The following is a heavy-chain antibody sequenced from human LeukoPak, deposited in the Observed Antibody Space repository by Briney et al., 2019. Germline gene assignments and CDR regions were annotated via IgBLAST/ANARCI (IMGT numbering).Heavy chain of an antibody. CDR3: AKDQGAEWAIAAAGTGDY. CDR1: GFTFSSYA. V-gene: IGHV3-23*01. Sequence: PGGSLRLSRAASGFTFSSYAMSWVRQAPGKGLEWVSAISGSGGSTYYADSVKGRFTISRDNSKNTLYLQMNSLRAEDTAVYYCAKDQGAEWAIAAAGTGDYWGQGTLVTVSS. J-gene: IGHJ4*02. D-gene: IGHD6-13*01. CDR2: ISGSGGST.